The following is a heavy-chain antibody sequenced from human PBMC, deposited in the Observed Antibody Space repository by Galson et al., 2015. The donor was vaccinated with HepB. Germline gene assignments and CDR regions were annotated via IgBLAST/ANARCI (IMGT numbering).Heavy chain of an antibody. Sequence: SCKASGFTFTDYYILWVRQAPGQALEWMGWINPDTGGTNYAQKFQDWVSMTRDTSMSTASMELRSLRSDDTAVYYCARYYFYGFDVWGQGTTVTVAS. J-gene: IGHJ6*01. V-gene: IGHV1-2*04. CDR1: GFTFTDYY. CDR2: INPDTGGT. CDR3: ARYYFYGFDV.